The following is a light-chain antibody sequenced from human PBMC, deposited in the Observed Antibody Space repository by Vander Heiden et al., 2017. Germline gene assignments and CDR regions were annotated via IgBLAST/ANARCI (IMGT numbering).Light chain of an antibody. V-gene: IGKV1-5*03. CDR2: KAS. CDR1: QSISSW. J-gene: IGKJ2*01. Sequence: DIQMTQSPSTLSASVGDRVTITCRASQSISSWLAWYQQKPGKVPKLLIYKASTLESGVPSRFSGSGSGTEFTLTISSLQPDDFATYYCQQDNTYPWTFGQGTKLEIK. CDR3: QQDNTYPWT.